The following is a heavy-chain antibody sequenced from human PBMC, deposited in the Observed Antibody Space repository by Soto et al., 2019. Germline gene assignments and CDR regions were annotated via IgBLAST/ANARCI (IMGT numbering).Heavy chain of an antibody. CDR2: VYYSGST. Sequence: SETLSLTCAVYGGSLSGYYWGWVRQPPGKGLEWIGSVYYSGSTYYNPSLESRVTISVDKSKNQFSLKLMSLSAADTAVYYCGRLEGLATISYYFDYWGQGALVTVSS. V-gene: IGHV4-39*01. CDR1: GGSLSGYY. J-gene: IGHJ4*02. CDR3: GRLEGLATISYYFDY. D-gene: IGHD3-9*01.